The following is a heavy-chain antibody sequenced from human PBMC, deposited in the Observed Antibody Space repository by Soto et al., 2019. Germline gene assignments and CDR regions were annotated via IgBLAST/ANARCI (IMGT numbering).Heavy chain of an antibody. Sequence: ASVKVSGKASGYTFTSYYMHWVRQAPGQGLEWMGIINPSGGSTSYAQKFQGRVTMTRDTSTSTVYMELSSLRSEDTAVYYCARDPIVVVVAATPGDYYYGMDVWGQGTTVTVSS. CDR2: INPSGGST. J-gene: IGHJ6*02. CDR1: GYTFTSYY. V-gene: IGHV1-46*01. CDR3: ARDPIVVVVAATPGDYYYGMDV. D-gene: IGHD2-15*01.